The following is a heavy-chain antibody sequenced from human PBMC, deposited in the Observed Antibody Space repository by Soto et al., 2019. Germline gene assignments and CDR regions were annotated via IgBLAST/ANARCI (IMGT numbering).Heavy chain of an antibody. D-gene: IGHD3-22*01. V-gene: IGHV4-59*01. CDR3: ARVPAGYYDSSGYYLDY. CDR1: GDSISSYY. CDR2: IYYSGST. Sequence: SETLSLTCTVSGDSISSYYWSWIRQPPGKGLEWIGYIYYSGSTNYNPSLKSRVTISVDTSKNQFSLKLSSVTAADTAVYYCARVPAGYYDSSGYYLDYWGQGTLVTVSS. J-gene: IGHJ4*02.